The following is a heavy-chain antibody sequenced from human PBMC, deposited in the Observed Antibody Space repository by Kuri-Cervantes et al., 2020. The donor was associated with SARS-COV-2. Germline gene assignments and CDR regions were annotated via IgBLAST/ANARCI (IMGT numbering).Heavy chain of an antibody. CDR1: GFTFSSYS. CDR3: ARGDIAVDGALDY. V-gene: IGHV3-48*01. J-gene: IGHJ4*02. CDR2: IISSSSTI. Sequence: GGSLRLSCAASGFTFSSYSMNWVRQAPGKGLEWVSYIISSSSTIYYADSVKGRFTISRDNAKNSLYLQMNSLRAEDTAVYYCARGDIAVDGALDYWGQGTLVTVSS. D-gene: IGHD6-19*01.